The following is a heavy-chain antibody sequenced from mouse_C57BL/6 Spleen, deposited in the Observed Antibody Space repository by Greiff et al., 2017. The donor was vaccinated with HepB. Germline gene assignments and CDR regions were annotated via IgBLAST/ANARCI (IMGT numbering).Heavy chain of an antibody. CDR1: GYSFTSYY. V-gene: IGHV1-66*01. Sequence: VKLQESGPELVKPGASVKISCKASGYSFTSYYIHWVKQRPGQGLEWIGWIYPGSGNTKYNEKFKGKATLTADTSSSTAYMQLSSLTSEDSAVYYCARTIATAMDYWGQGTSVTVSS. CDR2: IYPGSGNT. D-gene: IGHD1-1*01. CDR3: ARTIATAMDY. J-gene: IGHJ4*01.